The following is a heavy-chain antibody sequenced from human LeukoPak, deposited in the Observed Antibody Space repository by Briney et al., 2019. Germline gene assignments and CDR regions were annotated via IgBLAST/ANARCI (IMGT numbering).Heavy chain of an antibody. J-gene: IGHJ3*01. D-gene: IGHD1/OR15-1a*01. CDR1: GGSISSYY. CDR3: ARGVYNWNIDVFDF. V-gene: IGHV4-34*01. CDR2: INHSGST. Sequence: SETLSLTCTVSGGSISSYYWSWIRQPPGKGLEWIGEINHSGSTNYNPSLKSRVTISVDTSKNQFFLKLNSVTAADTAVYYCARGVYNWNIDVFDFWGQGTMVTVSS.